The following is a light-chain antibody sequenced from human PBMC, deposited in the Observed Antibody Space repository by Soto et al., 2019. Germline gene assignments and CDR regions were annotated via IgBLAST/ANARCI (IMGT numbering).Light chain of an antibody. J-gene: IGKJ1*01. CDR3: QQYKSFPA. V-gene: IGKV1-5*03. CDR2: AAS. CDR1: QSINSW. Sequence: DIQMTQSPSTLSASIGDRVTITCRASQSINSWLAWYQQEPGKAPKLLIYAASSLESGVPSRFSGSGSGTEFPLTISSLQPDDFASYYCQQYKSFPAFGQGPRVDIK.